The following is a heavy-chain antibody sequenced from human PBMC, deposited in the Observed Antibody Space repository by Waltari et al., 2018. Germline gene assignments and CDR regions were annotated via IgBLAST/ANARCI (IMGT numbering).Heavy chain of an antibody. CDR3: ARAVGATFYFDY. Sequence: QVQLQESGPGLVKPSETLSLTCAVSDYSISSGYSWGWIRQPPGKGLEWIGSIYHSGSTYYNPSLKSRVTISVDTSKNQFSLKLSSVTAADTAVYYCARAVGATFYFDYWGQGTLVTVSS. D-gene: IGHD1-26*01. CDR1: DYSISSGYS. CDR2: IYHSGST. J-gene: IGHJ4*02. V-gene: IGHV4-38-2*01.